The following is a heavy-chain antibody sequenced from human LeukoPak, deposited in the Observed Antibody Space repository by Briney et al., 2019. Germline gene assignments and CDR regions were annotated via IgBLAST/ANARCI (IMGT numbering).Heavy chain of an antibody. Sequence: PSETLSLTCTVSGYSISSGYYWGWIRQPPGKGLEWIGSIYHSGSTYYNPSLKSRVTISVDTSKNQFSLKLSSVTAADTAVYYCARDRFSSSHTDYWGQGTLVTVSS. CDR3: ARDRFSSSHTDY. J-gene: IGHJ4*02. CDR1: GYSISSGYY. V-gene: IGHV4-38-2*02. CDR2: IYHSGST. D-gene: IGHD6-13*01.